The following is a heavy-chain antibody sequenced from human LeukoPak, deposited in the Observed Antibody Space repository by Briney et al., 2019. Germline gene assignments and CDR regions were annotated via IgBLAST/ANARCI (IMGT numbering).Heavy chain of an antibody. CDR1: GGSISGYY. D-gene: IGHD1-26*01. CDR3: ARQDSKVGAYTGPYHFDY. CDR2: IYTSGST. J-gene: IGHJ4*02. V-gene: IGHV4-4*07. Sequence: QPSETLSLTCTVSGGSISGYYWNWIRQPAGKGLEWIGRIYTSGSTHDNPSLKSRVTMSVDTSKNQVSLKVSSVTAADTAVYYCARQDSKVGAYTGPYHFDYWGQGTLVTVSS.